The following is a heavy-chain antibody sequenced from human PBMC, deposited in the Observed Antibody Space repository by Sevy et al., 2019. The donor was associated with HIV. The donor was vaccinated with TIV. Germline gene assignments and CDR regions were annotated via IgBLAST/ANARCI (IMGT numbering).Heavy chain of an antibody. CDR3: ARAASSGWWLTTLKLGYYYGMDV. J-gene: IGHJ6*02. V-gene: IGHV3-48*02. Sequence: GGSLRLSCAASGFTFSSYSMNWVRQAPGKGLEWVSYISSSSSTIYYADSVKGRFTISRDNAKNSLYLQMNNLRDEDTAVYYCARAASSGWWLTTLKLGYYYGMDVWGQGTTVTVSS. CDR2: ISSSSSTI. CDR1: GFTFSSYS. D-gene: IGHD6-19*01.